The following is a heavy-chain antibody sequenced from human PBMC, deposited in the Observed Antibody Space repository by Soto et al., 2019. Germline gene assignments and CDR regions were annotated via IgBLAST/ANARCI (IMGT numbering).Heavy chain of an antibody. CDR1: GFTFSSFA. CDR3: ARGFSGGKGPPPDF. D-gene: IGHD2-15*01. CDR2: ISGSGGGT. J-gene: IGHJ4*02. Sequence: GGSLRLSCAASGFTFSSFAMSWVRQAPGKGLDWVSAISGSGGGTYSADSVKGRFTISRDNSKNTLYLPMSSLRAEHTAVYCCARGFSGGKGPPPDFWGEGSLVTGSS. V-gene: IGHV3-23*01.